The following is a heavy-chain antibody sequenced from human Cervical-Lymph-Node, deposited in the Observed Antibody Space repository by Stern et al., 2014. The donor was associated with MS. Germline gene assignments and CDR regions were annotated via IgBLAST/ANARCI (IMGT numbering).Heavy chain of an antibody. D-gene: IGHD2-21*02. CDR2: ISYDGSDK. CDR3: ANSLGTYARCGGDCYSRADY. J-gene: IGHJ4*02. CDR1: GFTFTNYG. V-gene: IGHV3-30*18. Sequence: VQLVESGGGVVQPGRSLRLSCAASGFTFTNYGMHWVRQAPGKGLEWVAVISYDGSDKYYADSVKGRFTISRDNSKNKLYLQMNSLRGEDTAMYYCANSLGTYARCGGDCYSRADYWGQGTLVTVFS.